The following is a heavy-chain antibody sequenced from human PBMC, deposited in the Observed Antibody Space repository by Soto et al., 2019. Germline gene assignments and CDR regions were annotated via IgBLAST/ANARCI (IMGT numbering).Heavy chain of an antibody. CDR3: AREALSSGYFYYFDY. V-gene: IGHV4-61*01. Sequence: SEPLSLSYTVFGGYVSNGSYYWSLIRQPPGKGLEWIGYIYYSGSTNYNPSLKSRVTISVDTSKNQFSLKLSSVTAADTAVYYCAREALSSGYFYYFDYWGQGTLVTVSS. D-gene: IGHD3-22*01. CDR1: GGYVSNGSYY. J-gene: IGHJ4*02. CDR2: IYYSGST.